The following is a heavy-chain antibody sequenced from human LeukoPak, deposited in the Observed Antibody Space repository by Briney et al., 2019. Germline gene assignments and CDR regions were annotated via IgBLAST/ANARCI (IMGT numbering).Heavy chain of an antibody. Sequence: PGASLRLSCAASGFTFSNYAMSWVRKAPGKGLDWVSAVSGRDTSTYYTDSVKGRFTISRDNSKNTLYLQMNSLSAEDTAVYYCAKGGTDATGFGYWGQGTLVTVSS. CDR2: VSGRDTST. V-gene: IGHV3-23*01. D-gene: IGHD2-2*01. CDR1: GFTFSNYA. J-gene: IGHJ4*02. CDR3: AKGGTDATGFGY.